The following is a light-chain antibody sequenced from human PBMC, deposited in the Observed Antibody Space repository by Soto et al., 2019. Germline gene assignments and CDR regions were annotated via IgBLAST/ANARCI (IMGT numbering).Light chain of an antibody. V-gene: IGKV4-1*01. CDR3: QQYFTTPYT. CDR1: QSVLYSPNNKNY. J-gene: IGKJ2*01. Sequence: DIVMTQSPDSLAVSLGERATINCKSSQSVLYSPNNKNYLAWSQQKPGQPPELLISWASTRESGVPDRFSGSGSGTDFTLTISSLQAEDVAVYYCQQYFTTPYTFGQGTKLEIK. CDR2: WAS.